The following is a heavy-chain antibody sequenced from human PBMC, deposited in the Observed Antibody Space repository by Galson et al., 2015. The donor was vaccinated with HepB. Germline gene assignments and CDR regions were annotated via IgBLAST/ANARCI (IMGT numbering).Heavy chain of an antibody. CDR3: ARDTAYGDSSLCY. D-gene: IGHD4-17*01. CDR2: ISGYNGNR. Sequence: SVKVSCKASGYTFPNYGVSWVRQAPGQGLEWMGWISGYNGNRQYAQKFQGRVTMTTDTSTNTVYLELRSLRSDDTAVYYCARDTAYGDSSLCYWGQGTLVTVPS. V-gene: IGHV1-18*01. CDR1: GYTFPNYG. J-gene: IGHJ4*02.